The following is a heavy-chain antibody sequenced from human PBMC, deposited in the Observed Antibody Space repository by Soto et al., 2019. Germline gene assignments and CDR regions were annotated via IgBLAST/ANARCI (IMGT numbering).Heavy chain of an antibody. D-gene: IGHD2-21*02. CDR2: INPSGGST. J-gene: IGHJ4*02. CDR3: ARGIYCGGDCRIFDY. V-gene: IGHV1-46*01. CDR1: GYTFTSYY. Sequence: GASVKVSCKASGYTFTSYYMHWVLQAPGQGLEWMGIINPSGGSTSYAQKFQGRVTMTRDTSTSTVYMELSSLRSEDTAVYYCARGIYCGGDCRIFDYWGQGTLVTVSS.